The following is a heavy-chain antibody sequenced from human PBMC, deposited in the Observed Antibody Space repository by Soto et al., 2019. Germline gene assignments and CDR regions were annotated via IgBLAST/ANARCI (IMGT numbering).Heavy chain of an antibody. CDR3: AHLGSRLLWFGESQNGMDV. CDR2: IYYSGST. J-gene: IGHJ6*02. CDR1: GGSTSSYF. V-gene: IGHV4-59*08. Sequence: PSETLSLTCTVSGGSTSSYFWSWIRQPPGKGQEWIGSIYYSGSTNYNPSLKTRVTISVDTSKNQFSLKLSSVTAADTAVYYCAHLGSRLLWFGESQNGMDVWGQGTTVTVSS. D-gene: IGHD3-10*01.